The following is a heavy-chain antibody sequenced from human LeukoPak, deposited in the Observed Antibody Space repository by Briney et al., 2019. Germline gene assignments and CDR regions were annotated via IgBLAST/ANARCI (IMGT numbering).Heavy chain of an antibody. V-gene: IGHV1-18*01. CDR3: ARRSGYDRRAGTLDI. D-gene: IGHD5-12*01. CDR1: GFTFTSFG. J-gene: IGHJ3*02. CDR2: ISGYNGDT. Sequence: ASVKVSCKASGFTFTSFGFSWVRQAPGPGLEWVGWISGYNGDTSHDQKFQGRVSISTDTSTNPVYLDLRSLTSDDTAVYYCARRSGYDRRAGTLDIWGQGTMVIVSS.